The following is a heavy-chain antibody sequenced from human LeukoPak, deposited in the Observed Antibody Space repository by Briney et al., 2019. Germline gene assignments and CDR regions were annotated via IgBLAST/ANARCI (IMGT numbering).Heavy chain of an antibody. CDR3: ARARANIRFLEWLFDY. J-gene: IGHJ4*02. CDR2: INHSGST. D-gene: IGHD3-3*01. V-gene: IGHV4-34*01. CDR1: GGSFSGYY. Sequence: SETLSLTCAVYGGSFSGYYWSWIRQPPGKGLEWIGEINHSGSTNYNPSLKSRVTISVDTSKNQFSLKLSSVTAADTAVYYCARARANIRFLEWLFDYWGQGTLVTVSS.